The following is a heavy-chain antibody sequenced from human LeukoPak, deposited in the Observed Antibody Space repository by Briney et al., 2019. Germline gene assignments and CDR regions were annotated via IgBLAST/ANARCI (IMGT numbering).Heavy chain of an antibody. Sequence: SETLSLTCTVSGGSISSHYWSWIRQPPGKGLEWIGYIDHSGSTNYNPSLQSRVTISVDMSNNQFSLKLRSVTAADTAVYYCAKDSNLAYDFWSGPQGAFDIWGQGTMVTVSS. CDR3: AKDSNLAYDFWSGPQGAFDI. CDR2: IDHSGST. D-gene: IGHD3-3*01. V-gene: IGHV4-59*11. CDR1: GGSISSHY. J-gene: IGHJ3*02.